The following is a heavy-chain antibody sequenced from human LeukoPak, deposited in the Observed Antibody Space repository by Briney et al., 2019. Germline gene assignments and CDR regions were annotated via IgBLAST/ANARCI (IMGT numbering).Heavy chain of an antibody. Sequence: SETLSLTCAVYGGSFSGYYWSWIRQPPGKTLEWIGEIHHSGTTNYNPSLKSRVNILIDPSKKQFSLKLSSVSAADTAVYYCARSGTYQHSRSYDYWGQGTLVTVSS. J-gene: IGHJ4*02. V-gene: IGHV4-34*01. CDR3: ARSGTYQHSRSYDY. CDR1: GGSFSGYY. D-gene: IGHD6-13*01. CDR2: IHHSGTT.